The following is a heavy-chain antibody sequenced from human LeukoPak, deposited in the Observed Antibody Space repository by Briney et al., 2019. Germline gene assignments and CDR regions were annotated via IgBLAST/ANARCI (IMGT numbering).Heavy chain of an antibody. J-gene: IGHJ5*02. CDR3: ARGWRDDYGDYGVDP. CDR2: IYSGGST. V-gene: IGHV3-53*04. D-gene: IGHD4-17*01. CDR1: GFTFSSYA. Sequence: GGSLRLSCAASGFTFSSYAMHWVRQAPGKGLEWVSVIYSGGSTYYADSVKGRFTISKHNSKNTLYLQMNSLRAEDTAVYYCARGWRDDYGDYGVDPWGQGTLVTVSS.